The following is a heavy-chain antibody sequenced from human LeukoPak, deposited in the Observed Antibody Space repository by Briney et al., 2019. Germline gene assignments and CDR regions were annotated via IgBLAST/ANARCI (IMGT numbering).Heavy chain of an antibody. V-gene: IGHV4-30-2*01. J-gene: IGHJ4*02. CDR3: ARVGHYGGYYFDY. CDR2: IYHSGST. Sequence: SETLSLTCAVSGGSISSGGYSWSWIRQPPGKGLEWIGYIYHSGSTYYNPSLKSRVTTSVDRSKNQFSLKLSSVTAADTAVYYCARVGHYGGYYFDYWGQGTLVTVSS. CDR1: GGSISSGGYS. D-gene: IGHD3-16*01.